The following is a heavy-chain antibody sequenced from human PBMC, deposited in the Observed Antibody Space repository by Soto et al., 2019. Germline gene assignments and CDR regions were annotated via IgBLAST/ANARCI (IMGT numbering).Heavy chain of an antibody. J-gene: IGHJ4*02. D-gene: IGHD3-22*01. V-gene: IGHV1-46*01. CDR3: ARDKGASRSSGYYLSFDY. CDR2: INPSGGST. Sequence: ASVKVSCKASGYTFTSYYMHWVRQAPGQGLEWMGIINPSGGSTSYAQKFQGRVTMTRDTSTSTVYMELSSLRSEDTAVYYCARDKGASRSSGYYLSFDYWGQGTLVTVSA. CDR1: GYTFTSYY.